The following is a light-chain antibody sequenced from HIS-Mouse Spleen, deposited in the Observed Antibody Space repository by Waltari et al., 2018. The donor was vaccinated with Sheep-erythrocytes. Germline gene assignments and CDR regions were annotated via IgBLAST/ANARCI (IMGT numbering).Light chain of an antibody. CDR1: SSNIGSNT. J-gene: IGLJ1*01. V-gene: IGLV1-44*01. CDR2: SNN. Sequence: QSVLTQPPSASGTPGQSVTISCSGSSSNIGSNTVNCYQQLPGTAPKLLIYSNNQRPSGVPDRFSGSKSGTSASLAISGLQSEDEADYYCAAWDDSLNGYVFGTGTKVTVL. CDR3: AAWDDSLNGYV.